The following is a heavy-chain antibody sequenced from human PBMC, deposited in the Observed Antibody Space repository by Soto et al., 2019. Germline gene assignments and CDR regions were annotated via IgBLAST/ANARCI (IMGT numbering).Heavy chain of an antibody. D-gene: IGHD6-19*01. Sequence: PGGSLRLSCAASGYTFDEYGMSWVRQTPGKGLEWVSGINWNGGRIGYADSVKGRFTISRDNAKKSLYLQMNSLRAEDTAVYHRAISGKWLEVPYNWFDPWGQGTLVTVSS. CDR3: AISGKWLEVPYNWFDP. J-gene: IGHJ5*02. CDR2: INWNGGRI. CDR1: GYTFDEYG. V-gene: IGHV3-20*01.